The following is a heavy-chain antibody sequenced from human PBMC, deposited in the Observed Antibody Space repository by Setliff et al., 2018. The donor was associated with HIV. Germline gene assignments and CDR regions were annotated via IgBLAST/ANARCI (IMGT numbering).Heavy chain of an antibody. V-gene: IGHV3-20*04. CDR3: ARDHYLGLDY. Sequence: GGSRRLSCVGSGFMFNDYGMSWVRQAPGKGLEWVAGISWDGIKTTYGDSVRGRFTISRDNVEKSVYLQMNRLRNEDTARYYCARDHYLGLDYWGQGSLVTVSS. CDR2: ISWDGIKT. CDR1: GFMFNDYG. J-gene: IGHJ4*02. D-gene: IGHD7-27*01.